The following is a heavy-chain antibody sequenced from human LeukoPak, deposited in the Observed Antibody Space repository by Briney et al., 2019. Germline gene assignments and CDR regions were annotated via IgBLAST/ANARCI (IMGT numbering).Heavy chain of an antibody. V-gene: IGHV5-10-1*01. D-gene: IGHD2-2*01. CDR1: GSPFTNYW. CDR3: ARRVVVPTAGSFDP. J-gene: IGHJ5*02. CDR2: IDPSDSYT. Sequence: GGSLRISCQGSGSPFTNYWISWAGQLPGKGLEWMGRIDPSDSYTSYSPSFQGHVTISVDKSISTASLQWSSLEASDTAMYYCARRVVVPTAGSFDPWGQGTLVSVSS.